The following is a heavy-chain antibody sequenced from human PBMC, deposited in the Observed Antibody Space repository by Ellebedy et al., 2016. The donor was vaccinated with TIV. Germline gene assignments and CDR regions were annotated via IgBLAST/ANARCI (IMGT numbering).Heavy chain of an antibody. D-gene: IGHD2-21*01. CDR3: ARIRGGDYWFDP. V-gene: IGHV1-8*02. CDR1: GGTFSNYA. CDR2: MDPNSGNT. Sequence: AASVKVSCKASGGTFSNYAISWVRQATGQGLEWMGWMDPNSGNTGYVQKFQGRVTMTRDTSISTAYMELSSLRSEDTAVYYCARIRGGDYWFDPWGQGTLVTVSS. J-gene: IGHJ5*02.